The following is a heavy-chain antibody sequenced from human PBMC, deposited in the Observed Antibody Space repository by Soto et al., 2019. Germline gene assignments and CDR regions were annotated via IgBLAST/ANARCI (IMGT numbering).Heavy chain of an antibody. CDR2: ISSGSSTI. CDR1: GFNFNTHS. D-gene: IGHD1-26*01. Sequence: ESGGGLVQPGGSLRLSCAASGFNFNTHSMNWVRQTPGKGLEWISYISSGSSTIYYADSVKGRFTISRHNAKNSVYLQMNSLRGEDTAVYYCARGPMPVGAITSWGQGTLVTVSS. V-gene: IGHV3-48*01. CDR3: ARGPMPVGAITS. J-gene: IGHJ5*02.